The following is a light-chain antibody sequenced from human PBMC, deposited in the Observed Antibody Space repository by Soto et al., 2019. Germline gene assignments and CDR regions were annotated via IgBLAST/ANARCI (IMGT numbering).Light chain of an antibody. CDR3: SSYASSSPFV. Sequence: QSALAQPASVSGSPGQSITISCTGTRSDVGGYKYVSWYQQLPGKAPKLMIYDVSYRPSGVSDRFSGSKSGNTASLIISGLQAEDEADYYCSSYASSSPFVFGTGTKVTVL. V-gene: IGLV2-14*01. CDR1: RSDVGGYKY. J-gene: IGLJ1*01. CDR2: DVS.